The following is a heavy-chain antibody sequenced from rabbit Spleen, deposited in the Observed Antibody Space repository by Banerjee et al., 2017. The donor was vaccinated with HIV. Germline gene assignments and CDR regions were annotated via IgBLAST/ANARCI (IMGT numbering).Heavy chain of an antibody. D-gene: IGHD2-1*01. J-gene: IGHJ4*01. V-gene: IGHV1S40*01. CDR2: IDGGSSGIT. CDR1: GIDFSGDY. Sequence: QQLVESGGGLVKPGASLTLTCKASGIDFSGDYMSWVRQAPGKGLEWIACIDGGSSGITYYASWAKGRFTISKASSTTVTLQMTSLTAADTATHFCARSIVGDGTIYYFDLWGPGTLVTVS. CDR3: ARSIVGDGTIYYFDL.